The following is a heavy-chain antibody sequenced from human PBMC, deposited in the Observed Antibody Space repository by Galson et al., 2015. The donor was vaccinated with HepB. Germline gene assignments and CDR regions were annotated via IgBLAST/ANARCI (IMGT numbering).Heavy chain of an antibody. CDR3: ARGGVAGASYYFYGMDV. V-gene: IGHV3-13*04. Sequence: SLRLSCAASGFTLSSYDMHWVRQAPGKGLEWVSTINTAGDTYYPGSVQGRFTFSREDGKNSLYLQMNSLRAGDTAVYYCARGGVAGASYYFYGMDVWGQGTTVTVSS. D-gene: IGHD6-19*01. J-gene: IGHJ6*02. CDR2: INTAGDT. CDR1: GFTLSSYD.